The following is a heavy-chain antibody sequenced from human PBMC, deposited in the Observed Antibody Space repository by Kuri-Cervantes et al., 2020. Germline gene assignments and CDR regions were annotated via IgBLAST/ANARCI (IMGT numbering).Heavy chain of an antibody. J-gene: IGHJ6*02. CDR1: GGSISSSSYY. CDR3: AKDHRGGSSWYSYYYYYGMDV. V-gene: IGHV4-39*02. Sequence: ESLKISCTVSGGSISSSSYYWGWIRQPPGKGLEWIGSIYYSGSTYYNPSLKSRVTISVDTSKNQFSLKLSSVTAADTAVYYCAKDHRGGSSWYSYYYYYGMDVWGQGTTVTVSS. CDR2: IYYSGST. D-gene: IGHD6-13*01.